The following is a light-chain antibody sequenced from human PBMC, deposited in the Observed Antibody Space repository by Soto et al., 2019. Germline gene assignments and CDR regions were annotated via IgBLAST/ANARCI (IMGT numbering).Light chain of an antibody. V-gene: IGLV2-18*02. CDR1: SSDVGRYNL. J-gene: IGLJ1*01. Sequence: QSALTQPPSVSGSPGQSVTISCTGTSSDVGRYNLVSWYQQPPGTAPKLMIYEVSNRPSGVPDRFSGSKSGNTASLTISGLQVEDEADYYCTSYSSSITYVFGTGTKVTVL. CDR2: EVS. CDR3: TSYSSSITYV.